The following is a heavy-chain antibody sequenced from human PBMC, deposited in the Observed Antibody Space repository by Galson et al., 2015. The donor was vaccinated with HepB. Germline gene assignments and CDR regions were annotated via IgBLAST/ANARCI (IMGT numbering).Heavy chain of an antibody. CDR1: GDAFKNFV. CDR2: VIPVYGFA. J-gene: IGHJ4*02. V-gene: IGHV1-69*04. Sequence: SVKVSCKASGDAFKNFVFTWVRQAPRHGLEWLGRVIPVYGFAIYARSFLGRVSMTRDTSTNTAYMELNSLSSEDTAVYYCARNAPRTGDFDSWGQGTLVTVSS. CDR3: ARNAPRTGDFDS. D-gene: IGHD7-27*01.